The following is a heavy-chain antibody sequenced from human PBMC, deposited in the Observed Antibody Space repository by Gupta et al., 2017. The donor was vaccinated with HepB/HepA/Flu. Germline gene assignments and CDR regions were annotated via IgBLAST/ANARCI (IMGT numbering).Heavy chain of an antibody. CDR2: IWYDGSNK. D-gene: IGHD5-12*01. CDR3: ARDRDGYNVGFDX. Sequence: RQAPGKGLEWVAVIWYDGSNKYYADSVXDRFXISRDNSKNTLYLQMNSLRAEDTAVYXCARDRDGYNVGFDXWGQGTLVTGSS. V-gene: IGHV3-33*01. J-gene: IGHJ4*02.